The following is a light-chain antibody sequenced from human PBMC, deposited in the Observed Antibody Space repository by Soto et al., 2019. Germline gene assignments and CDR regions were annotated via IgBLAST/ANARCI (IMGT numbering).Light chain of an antibody. CDR1: SSDVGSYKL. V-gene: IGLV2-23*02. CDR3: CSYAGTSTHTV. CDR2: EVS. J-gene: IGLJ7*02. Sequence: QSALTQPASVSGSPGQSITISCTGTSSDVGSYKLVSWYQQHPGKAPKLMISEVSKRPSGISDRFSGSKSGSTASLTISGLPAEDEGDYYSCSYAGTSTHTVFGGGTQLTP.